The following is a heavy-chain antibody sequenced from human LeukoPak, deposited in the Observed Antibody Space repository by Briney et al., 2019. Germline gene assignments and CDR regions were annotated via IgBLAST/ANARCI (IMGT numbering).Heavy chain of an antibody. CDR1: GGSISSGGYY. CDR2: IYYSGST. V-gene: IGHV4-31*03. D-gene: IGHD6-19*01. CDR3: ARDRKQWLRGPFDP. J-gene: IGHJ5*02. Sequence: PSETLSLTCTVSGGSISSGGYYWSWIRQHPGKGLEWIGYIYYSGSTYYNPSLKSRVTISVDTSKNQFSLKLRSVTAADTAVYYCARDRKQWLRGPFDPWGQGTLVTVSS.